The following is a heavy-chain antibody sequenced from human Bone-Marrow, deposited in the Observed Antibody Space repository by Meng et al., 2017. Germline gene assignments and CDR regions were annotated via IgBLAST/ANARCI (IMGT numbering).Heavy chain of an antibody. CDR3: ARLEYYYDSSGYYYAGAFDI. V-gene: IGHV5-51*01. D-gene: IGHD3-22*01. CDR1: GYSFTSYW. CDR2: IYPGDSDT. J-gene: IGHJ3*02. Sequence: EESLKISCKGSGYSFTSYWIGWVRQMPGKGLEWMGIIYPGDSDTRYSPSFQGQVTISADKSISTAYLQWSSLKASDTAMYYCARLEYYYDSSGYYYAGAFDIWGQGTMVTVSS.